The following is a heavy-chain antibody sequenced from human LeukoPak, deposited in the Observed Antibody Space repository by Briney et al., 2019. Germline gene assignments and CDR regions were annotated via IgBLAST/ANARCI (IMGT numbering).Heavy chain of an antibody. CDR2: ILSTGTT. V-gene: IGHV3-23*01. CDR1: GFPFSASA. D-gene: IGHD4-17*01. CDR3: ATVKYDYGDPVGWFDP. J-gene: IGHJ5*02. Sequence: GGSLRLSCAASGFPFSASAMTWVRQAPGKGLEWVSHILSTGTTYYADSVRGRFTISRDNPKNTLYPLMTSLRADDTAVYYCATVKYDYGDPVGWFDPWGQGTLVTVSS.